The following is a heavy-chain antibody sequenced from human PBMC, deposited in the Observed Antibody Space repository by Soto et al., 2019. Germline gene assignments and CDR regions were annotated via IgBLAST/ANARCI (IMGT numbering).Heavy chain of an antibody. CDR3: ARLAVAGPYHNWFDP. CDR1: GFTFSSYA. V-gene: IGHV3-23*01. Sequence: GGSLRLSCAASGFTFSSYAMSWVRQAPGKGLEWVSAISGSGVSTYYADSVKGRFTISRDNSKNTLYLQMNSLRAEDMAVYYCARLAVAGPYHNWFDPWGQGSMITVYS. J-gene: IGHJ5*02. D-gene: IGHD6-19*01. CDR2: ISGSGVST.